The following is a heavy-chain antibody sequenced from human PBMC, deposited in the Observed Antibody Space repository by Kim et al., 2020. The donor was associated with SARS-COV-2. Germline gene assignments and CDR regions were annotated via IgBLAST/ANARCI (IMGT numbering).Heavy chain of an antibody. V-gene: IGHV7-4-1*02. D-gene: IGHD5-18*01. Sequence: ASVKVSCKASGYTFTSYAMNWVLQAPGQGLEWMGWINTNTGNPTYAQGFTGRFVFSLDTSVSTAYLQISSLKAEDTAVYYCARYGYSYGYVSSYYFDYWGQGTLVTVSS. CDR2: INTNTGNP. J-gene: IGHJ4*02. CDR1: GYTFTSYA. CDR3: ARYGYSYGYVSSYYFDY.